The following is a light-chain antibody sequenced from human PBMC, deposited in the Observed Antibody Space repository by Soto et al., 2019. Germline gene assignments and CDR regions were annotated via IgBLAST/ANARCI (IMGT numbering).Light chain of an antibody. V-gene: IGLV2-14*03. Sequence: QSVLTQPASVSGSPRQSITISCTGTSSDVGGYNYISWYQQHPGKAPKLMIYDVSHRPSGVSNRFSGSQSGNTASLTISGLQAEDEADYYCSSYTTSTTWVFGGGTKLTVL. CDR3: SSYTTSTTWV. CDR2: DVS. CDR1: SSDVGGYNY. J-gene: IGLJ3*02.